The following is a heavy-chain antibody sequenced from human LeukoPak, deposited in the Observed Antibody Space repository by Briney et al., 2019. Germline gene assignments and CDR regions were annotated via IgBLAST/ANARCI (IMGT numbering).Heavy chain of an antibody. Sequence: SETLSLTFTVSGGSISSYYWSWIRQPPGKGLEWIGYIYYSGSTNYNPSLKSRVTISVDTSKNQFSLKLSSVTAADTAVYYCARGIAVAGTIFDYWGQGTLVTVSS. CDR2: IYYSGST. V-gene: IGHV4-59*01. CDR3: ARGIAVAGTIFDY. CDR1: GGSISSYY. D-gene: IGHD6-19*01. J-gene: IGHJ4*02.